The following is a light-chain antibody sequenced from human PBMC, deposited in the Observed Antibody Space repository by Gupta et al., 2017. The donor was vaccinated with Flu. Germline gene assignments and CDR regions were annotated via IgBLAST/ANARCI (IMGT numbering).Light chain of an antibody. CDR2: VAS. J-gene: IGKJ1*01. Sequence: PSSLSASAGDRVTITCRANQSIRRYIHWYQQKPGEAPKLLIYVASSWESGIPSRFSGSGSGTDFTLTISRLQPEDFATYYCQQTDSSLWTFGEGTKVEIK. CDR1: QSIRRY. V-gene: IGKV1-39*01. CDR3: QQTDSSLWT.